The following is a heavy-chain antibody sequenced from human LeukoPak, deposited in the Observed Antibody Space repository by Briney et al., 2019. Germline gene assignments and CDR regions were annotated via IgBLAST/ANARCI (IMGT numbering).Heavy chain of an antibody. Sequence: GGSLRLSCAASGFTFSSYWMSWVRQAPGKGLEWVANIKQDGSEKYYVDSVKGRFTISRDNAKNSLYLQMNSLRAEDTAVYYCAREASDTDLYYYYYYMDVWGKGTTVTVSS. V-gene: IGHV3-7*01. CDR2: IKQDGSEK. J-gene: IGHJ6*03. D-gene: IGHD2-21*01. CDR3: AREASDTDLYYYYYYMDV. CDR1: GFTFSSYW.